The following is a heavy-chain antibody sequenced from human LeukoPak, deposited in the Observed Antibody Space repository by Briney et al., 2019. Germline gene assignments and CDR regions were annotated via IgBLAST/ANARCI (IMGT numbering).Heavy chain of an antibody. D-gene: IGHD3-10*01. V-gene: IGHV3-30*18. J-gene: IGHJ4*02. Sequence: GGAVRLSCAASGFTLSRHGMHGVRQAAGRGLEGLAVGSDNGGLKYYSDSVKGRLTISRDNSKRTLKLRMNSLRGDDTAVYYCVKETGASGSRYQAYFDYWAQGTLLRVS. CDR3: VKETGASGSRYQAYFDY. CDR2: GSDNGGLK. CDR1: GFTLSRHG.